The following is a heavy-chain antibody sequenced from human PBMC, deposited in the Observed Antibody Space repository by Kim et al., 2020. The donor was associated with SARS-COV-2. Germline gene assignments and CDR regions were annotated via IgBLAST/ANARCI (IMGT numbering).Heavy chain of an antibody. J-gene: IGHJ4*02. V-gene: IGHV3-23*01. D-gene: IGHD3-16*02. CDR3: ARRGSGPLSYFDF. Sequence: YADSRKGQFTITRDKSKNTVLLHMNSLRAEDTAVYYCARRGSGPLSYFDFWGQGILVTVSS.